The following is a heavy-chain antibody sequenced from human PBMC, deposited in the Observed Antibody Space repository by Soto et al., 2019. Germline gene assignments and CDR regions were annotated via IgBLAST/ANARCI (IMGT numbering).Heavy chain of an antibody. CDR1: GGSISSGDNY. J-gene: IGHJ6*03. CDR2: IYYSGST. CDR3: ARAPQLLFYYYYYMDV. Sequence: QVQLQESGPGLAKPSQTLSLTCTVSGGSISSGDNYWSWIRQHPGKGLEWIAFIYYSGSTYYNPSLKSRVTISVDTSKNQFSLKLSSVTAAGTAVYYCARAPQLLFYYYYYMDVWGKGTTVTVSS. V-gene: IGHV4-31*03. D-gene: IGHD2-2*01.